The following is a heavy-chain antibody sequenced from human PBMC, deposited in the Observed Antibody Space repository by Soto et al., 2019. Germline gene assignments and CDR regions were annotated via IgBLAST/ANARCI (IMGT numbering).Heavy chain of an antibody. CDR2: MYNSGTT. V-gene: IGHV4-59*08. D-gene: IGHD3-3*01. Sequence: SVTLPLTCTVSGGSIASYYWNWIRQPPGKGLEWIGYMYNSGTTKYNPSLKTRVTISVDTSKNQFSLNVNSVTAADTAVYYCARSDDFRWFDSWGQGTLVTVSS. CDR3: ARSDDFRWFDS. J-gene: IGHJ5*01. CDR1: GGSIASYY.